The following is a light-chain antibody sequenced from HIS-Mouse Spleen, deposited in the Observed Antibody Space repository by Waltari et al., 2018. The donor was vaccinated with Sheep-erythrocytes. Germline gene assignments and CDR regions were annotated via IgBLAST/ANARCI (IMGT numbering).Light chain of an antibody. V-gene: IGLV2-23*01. CDR1: SSDVGSYNL. CDR3: CSYAGSSTWV. CDR2: EGS. J-gene: IGLJ3*02. Sequence: QSALTQPASVSGSPGQSITISCTGTSSDVGSYNLVSWYQQHPGKAPKLVIYEGSKRPSGVSNRFSGCKSGNTAYLTISGLQAEDEADDYCCSYAGSSTWVFGGGTKLTVL.